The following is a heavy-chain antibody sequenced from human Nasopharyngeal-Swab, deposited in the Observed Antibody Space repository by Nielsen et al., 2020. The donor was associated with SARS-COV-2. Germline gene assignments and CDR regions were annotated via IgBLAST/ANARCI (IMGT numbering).Heavy chain of an antibody. J-gene: IGHJ4*02. CDR3: AKVGAGVPTDY. D-gene: IGHD3-16*01. CDR1: GFTFSSYA. V-gene: IGHV3-30-3*01. CDR2: ISYDGSNK. Sequence: LTGAASGFTFSSYAMHWVRQAPGKGLEWVAVISYDGSNKYYADSVKGRFTISRDNSKNTLYLQMNSLRAEDTAVYYCAKVGAGVPTDYWGQGTLVTVSS.